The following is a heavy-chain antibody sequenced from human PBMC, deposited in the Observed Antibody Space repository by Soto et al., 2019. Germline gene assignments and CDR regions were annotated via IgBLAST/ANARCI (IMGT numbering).Heavy chain of an antibody. D-gene: IGHD3-22*01. J-gene: IGHJ6*02. V-gene: IGHV1-18*01. CDR3: ARVGDRDYYDSSGYYLYYYGMDV. Sequence: ASVTVSCKASGYTFTSYGISWVRQAPGQGLEWMGWISAYNGNTNYTQKLQGRVTMTTDTSTSTAYMELRSLRSDDTAVYYCARVGDRDYYDSSGYYLYYYGMDVWGQGTTVTVSS. CDR1: GYTFTSYG. CDR2: ISAYNGNT.